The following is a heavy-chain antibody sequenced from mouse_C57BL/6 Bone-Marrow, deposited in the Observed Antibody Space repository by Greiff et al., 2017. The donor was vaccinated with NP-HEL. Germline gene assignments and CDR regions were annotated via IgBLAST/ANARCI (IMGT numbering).Heavy chain of an antibody. Sequence: EVKVVESGGGLVQPGGSLSLSCAASGFTFTDYYMSWVRQPPGKALEWLGFIRNKANGYTTEYSASVKGRFTISRDNSQSILYLQMNALRAEDSATYYCARYSGRSYDFDYWGQGTTLTVSS. J-gene: IGHJ2*01. CDR2: IRNKANGYTT. D-gene: IGHD1-1*01. CDR3: ARYSGRSYDFDY. V-gene: IGHV7-3*01. CDR1: GFTFTDYY.